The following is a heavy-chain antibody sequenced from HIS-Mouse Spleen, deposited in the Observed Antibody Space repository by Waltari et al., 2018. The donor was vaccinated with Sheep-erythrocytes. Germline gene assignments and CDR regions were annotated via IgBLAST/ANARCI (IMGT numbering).Heavy chain of an antibody. V-gene: IGHV4-39*07. CDR1: GGSISSSSYY. J-gene: IGHJ4*02. CDR2: IYYSGST. Sequence: QLQLQESGPGLVKPSETLSLTCTVSGGSISSSSYYWGRIRQPPGKGLGWIGSIYYSGSTPENPSMKRRVATSVETSKNQLSLRLSGVAAADTAVYCCARDEETYYYFWSGYQPSYYSDYWGQGTLVTVSS. CDR3: ARDEETYYYFWSGYQPSYYSDY. D-gene: IGHD3-3*01.